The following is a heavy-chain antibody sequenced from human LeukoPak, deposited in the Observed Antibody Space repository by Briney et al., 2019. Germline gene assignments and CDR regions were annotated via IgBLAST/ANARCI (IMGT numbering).Heavy chain of an antibody. CDR3: ASWYSSGWYGSAFDI. D-gene: IGHD6-19*01. Sequence: GASVKVSCKASGYTFTSYGISWVRQAPGQGLEWMGWISAYNGNTNCAQKLQGRVTMTTDTSTSTAYMELRSLRSDDTAVYYCASWYSSGWYGSAFDIWGQGTMVTVSS. CDR2: ISAYNGNT. CDR1: GYTFTSYG. V-gene: IGHV1-18*01. J-gene: IGHJ3*02.